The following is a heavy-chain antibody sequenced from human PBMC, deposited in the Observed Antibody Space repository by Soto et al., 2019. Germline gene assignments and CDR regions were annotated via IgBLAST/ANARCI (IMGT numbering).Heavy chain of an antibody. V-gene: IGHV2-5*02. Sequence: SGPTLVKPTQPLTLTCAFSGFSLSTNGVGVGWIRQPPGKALEWLALVFSDDDKDYSPPLKSRLTIARDTSKNQVVLTMANLDPVDTATYYCARRRPALRPGYFDYWGQGVLVTVSS. CDR1: GFSLSTNGVG. J-gene: IGHJ4*02. CDR3: ARRRPALRPGYFDY. D-gene: IGHD6-6*01. CDR2: VFSDDDK.